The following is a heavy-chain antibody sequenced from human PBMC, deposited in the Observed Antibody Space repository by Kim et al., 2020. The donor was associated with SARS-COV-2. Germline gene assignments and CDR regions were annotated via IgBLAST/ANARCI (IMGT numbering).Heavy chain of an antibody. J-gene: IGHJ3*02. D-gene: IGHD3-9*01. Sequence: SETLSLTCTVSGGSISSYYWSWIRQPPGKGLEWIGYIYYSGSTNYNTSLKSRVTISVDTSKNQFSLKLSSVTAADTAVYYCARGLYFDWLLSYAFDIWGQGTMVTVSS. V-gene: IGHV4-59*01. CDR1: GGSISSYY. CDR2: IYYSGST. CDR3: ARGLYFDWLLSYAFDI.